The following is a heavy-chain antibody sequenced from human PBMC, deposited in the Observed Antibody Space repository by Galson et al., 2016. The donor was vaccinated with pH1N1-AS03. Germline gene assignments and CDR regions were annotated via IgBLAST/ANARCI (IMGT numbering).Heavy chain of an antibody. J-gene: IGHJ4*02. Sequence: SVKVSCKASEGTFSNFGISWVRQAPGQGLEWMGGFIPIFGTANVAQKFKGRVTITADNLELSSLRSDDTAVYYCARDNYYDTGAFYGYFDFWGQGTLLVVSS. CDR2: FIPIFGTA. D-gene: IGHD3-22*01. V-gene: IGHV1-69*06. CDR3: ARDNYYDTGAFYGYFDF. CDR1: EGTFSNFG.